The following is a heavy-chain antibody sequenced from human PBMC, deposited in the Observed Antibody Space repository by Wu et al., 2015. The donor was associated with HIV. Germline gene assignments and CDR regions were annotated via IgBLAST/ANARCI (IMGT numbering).Heavy chain of an antibody. Sequence: QVQLVQSGAEVKKPGASVKVSCKASGYTFTNYDINWVRQAPGQGLEWMGWVSGYNGNTHYAQKLQGRVTMTTDTSTSTAYMELRSLRSDDTAVYYCARDSLELPWFDPWGQGTLVTVSS. CDR1: GYTFTNYD. CDR2: VSGYNGNT. CDR3: ARDSLELPWFDP. J-gene: IGHJ5*02. V-gene: IGHV1-18*01. D-gene: IGHD1-7*01.